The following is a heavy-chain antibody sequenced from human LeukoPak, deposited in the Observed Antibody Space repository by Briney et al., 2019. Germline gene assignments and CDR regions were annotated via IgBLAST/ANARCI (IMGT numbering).Heavy chain of an antibody. J-gene: IGHJ4*02. D-gene: IGHD2-2*01. CDR2: IRYDGSNK. Sequence: GALRLSSAASGFTFSSYSMNWVRQAPGKGLEWVAFIRYDGSNKYYADSVKGRFTISRDNSKNTLYLQMNSLRAEDTAVYYCAKMAGQLLGDFDYWGQGTLVTVSS. CDR1: GFTFSSYS. V-gene: IGHV3-30*02. CDR3: AKMAGQLLGDFDY.